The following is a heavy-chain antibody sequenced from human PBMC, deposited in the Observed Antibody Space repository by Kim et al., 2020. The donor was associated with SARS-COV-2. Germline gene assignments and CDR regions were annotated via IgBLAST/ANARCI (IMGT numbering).Heavy chain of an antibody. J-gene: IGHJ4*01. CDR3: ARLNLGDSYGYDYYFD. D-gene: IGHD5-18*01. V-gene: IGHV4-39*01. CDR2: IYYSGST. CDR1: GGSISSSSYY. Sequence: SETLSLTCTVSGGSISSSSYYWGWIRQPPGKGLKWIGSIYYSGSTYYNPSLKSRVTISVDTSKNQFSLKLSSVTAADTAVDYCARLNLGDSYGYDYYFD.